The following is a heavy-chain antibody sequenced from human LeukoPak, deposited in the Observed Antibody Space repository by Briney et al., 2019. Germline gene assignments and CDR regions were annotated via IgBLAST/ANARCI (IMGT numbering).Heavy chain of an antibody. Sequence: GGSLRLSCTVSGFTVSANSMSWVRQAPGKGLEWVSFIYSGTTHYSDSVKGRYTISRDNSKNTLYLQMNSLRAEDTAVYYCARRAGAYSHPYDYWGQGTLVTVSS. V-gene: IGHV3-53*01. D-gene: IGHD4/OR15-4a*01. CDR1: GFTVSANS. J-gene: IGHJ4*02. CDR3: ARRAGAYSHPYDY. CDR2: IYSGTT.